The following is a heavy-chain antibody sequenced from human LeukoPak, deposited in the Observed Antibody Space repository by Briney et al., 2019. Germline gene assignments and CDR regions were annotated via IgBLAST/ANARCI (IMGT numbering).Heavy chain of an antibody. D-gene: IGHD1-26*01. Sequence: GGSLRLSCAASGFTFSSYTMSWVRQAPGKGLEWVSSISIGGDYIYYADSVTGRFTISRDNAKNSLFLQMNSLRAEDTAVYYCRRDRSSRSHQVVNAFDVWGQGTVVTVSS. CDR3: RRDRSSRSHQVVNAFDV. V-gene: IGHV3-21*01. J-gene: IGHJ3*01. CDR2: ISIGGDYI. CDR1: GFTFSSYT.